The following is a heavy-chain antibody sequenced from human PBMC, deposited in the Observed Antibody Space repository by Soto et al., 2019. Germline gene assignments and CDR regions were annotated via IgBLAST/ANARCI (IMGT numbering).Heavy chain of an antibody. D-gene: IGHD6-13*01. CDR3: ARYSSSWGLYDY. Sequence: GGSVKVSCKASGYTFTSYDINWVRQATGQGLEWMGWMNPNSGNTGYAQKFQGRVTMTRNTSISTAYMELGSLRSEDTAVYYCARYSSSWGLYDYWGQGTLVTVSS. CDR2: MNPNSGNT. V-gene: IGHV1-8*01. CDR1: GYTFTSYD. J-gene: IGHJ4*02.